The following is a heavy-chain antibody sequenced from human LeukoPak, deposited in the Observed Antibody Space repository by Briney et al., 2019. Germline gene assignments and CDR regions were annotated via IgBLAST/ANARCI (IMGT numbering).Heavy chain of an antibody. V-gene: IGHV3-9*01. CDR2: ISWNSGSL. Sequence: GGSLRLSCAASGFTFNDYAVHWVRQAPGKGLEWVSGISWNSGSLGYADSVRGRFTISRDNARNSLFLQMNSLRAEDTALYFCARTYSNNRHYFDQWGQGTLVTVSS. CDR1: GFTFNDYA. CDR3: ARTYSNNRHYFDQ. J-gene: IGHJ4*02. D-gene: IGHD2-15*01.